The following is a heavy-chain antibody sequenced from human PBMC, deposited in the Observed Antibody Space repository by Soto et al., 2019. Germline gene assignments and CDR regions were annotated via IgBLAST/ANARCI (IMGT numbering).Heavy chain of an antibody. D-gene: IGHD6-19*01. CDR3: ARTTTVAGTPEFDY. Sequence: QVQLVESGGGVVQPGRSLRLSCAASGFTFSSFSLHSVRQAPGKGLEWLALISYDGSTKYNADSVKGRFTVSRDNSNNTLYLQLSSLRPEDTAVYYCARTTTVAGTPEFDYWGQGTLVTVSS. CDR2: ISYDGSTK. J-gene: IGHJ4*02. V-gene: IGHV3-30*15. CDR1: GFTFSSFS.